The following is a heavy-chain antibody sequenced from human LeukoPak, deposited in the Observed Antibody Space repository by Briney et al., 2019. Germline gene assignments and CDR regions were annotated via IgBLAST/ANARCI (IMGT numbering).Heavy chain of an antibody. D-gene: IGHD6-19*01. CDR3: ARVPNSGWYYFDY. J-gene: IGHJ4*02. V-gene: IGHV4-59*01. CDR1: GGSISSYY. CDR2: IYYSGST. Sequence: SETLSLTCTVSGGSISSYYWSWIRQPPGKGLEWIGYIYYSGSTSYNPSLKSRVTISVGTSKNQFSLKLGSVTAADTAVYYCARVPNSGWYYFDYWGQRTLVTVSS.